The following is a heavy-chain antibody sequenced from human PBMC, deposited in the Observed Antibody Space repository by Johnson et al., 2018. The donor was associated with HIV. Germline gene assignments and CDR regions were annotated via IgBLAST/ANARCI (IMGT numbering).Heavy chain of an antibody. D-gene: IGHD5-24*01. J-gene: IGHJ3*02. Sequence: MQLVESGGGLVQPGGSLRLSCAASGFTFSSYWMSWVRQAPGKGLEWVANIKQDGSEKYYVDSVKGRFTISRDNAKNSLYLQMTSLRAEDTAVYYCAREGRDGYNYDAFDIWGQGTMVTVSS. CDR2: IKQDGSEK. V-gene: IGHV3-7*01. CDR1: GFTFSSYW. CDR3: AREGRDGYNYDAFDI.